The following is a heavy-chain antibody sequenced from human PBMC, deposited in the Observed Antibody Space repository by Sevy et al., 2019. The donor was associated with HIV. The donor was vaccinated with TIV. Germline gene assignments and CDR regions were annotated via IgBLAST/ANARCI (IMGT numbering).Heavy chain of an antibody. CDR1: GFIFSYYG. CDR3: ARDPHEIMLSGSYYLY. D-gene: IGHD1-26*01. J-gene: IGHJ4*02. CDR2: IWYDGSNT. V-gene: IGHV3-33*01. Sequence: GSLRLSCAASGFIFSYYGMHWVRQAPGKGLEWVAVIWYDGSNTIYAASVKGRFTISRDNSKNILYLQMNSLRDEDTAVYYCARDPHEIMLSGSYYLYWGQGTRVTVSS.